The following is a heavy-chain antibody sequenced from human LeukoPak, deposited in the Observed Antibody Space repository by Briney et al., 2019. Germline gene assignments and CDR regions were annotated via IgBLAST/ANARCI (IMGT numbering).Heavy chain of an antibody. J-gene: IGHJ5*02. D-gene: IGHD3-10*01. CDR1: GGSISSSSYY. CDR3: ASLIQLLWFGELLSPGWFDP. V-gene: IGHV4-39*01. CDR2: IYYSGST. Sequence: SETLSLTCTVSGGSISSSSYYWGWIRQPPGKGLEWIGSIYYSGSTYYNPSLKSRVTISVDTSKNQFSLKLSSVTAADTAVYYCASLIQLLWFGELLSPGWFDPWGQGTLVTVSS.